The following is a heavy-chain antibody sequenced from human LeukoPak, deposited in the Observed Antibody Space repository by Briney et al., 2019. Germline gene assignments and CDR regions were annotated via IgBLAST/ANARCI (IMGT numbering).Heavy chain of an antibody. CDR2: IYYSGST. J-gene: IGHJ4*02. CDR3: ATSGWYLLPGVY. CDR1: GHSSSSTNYY. Sequence: SETLSLTCTVSGHSSSSTNYYWGWIRQPPGKGLEWIGSIYYSGSTYYNPSLGSRVTISVDTSKDQFSLKLSSVTAADTAVYYCATSGWYLLPGVYWGQGTLVTVSS. V-gene: IGHV4-39*01. D-gene: IGHD6-19*01.